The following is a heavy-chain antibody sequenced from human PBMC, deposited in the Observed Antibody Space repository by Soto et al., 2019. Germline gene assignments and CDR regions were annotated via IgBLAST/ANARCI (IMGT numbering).Heavy chain of an antibody. Sequence: SETVSLTCTVSGGCISSSYYYWGWIRQPPGKGLEWIGSIYYSGGTYYSPSLKSRVTMSVDTSKNQFSLKLSSVTAAETAVYYCAGRSGGHLYLFDFWGRGTLVTVSS. CDR3: AGRSGGHLYLFDF. CDR2: IYYSGGT. CDR1: GGCISSSYYY. V-gene: IGHV4-39*01. J-gene: IGHJ4*02. D-gene: IGHD3-3*01.